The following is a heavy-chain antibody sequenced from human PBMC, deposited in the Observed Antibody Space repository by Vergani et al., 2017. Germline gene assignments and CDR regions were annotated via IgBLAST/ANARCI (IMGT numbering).Heavy chain of an antibody. V-gene: IGHV5-51*01. Sequence: EVPLVPSGAAMKTPGESLKISCQTSGYSFNTYWIAWVRQRPGKGLEWMGAIFPDDSDTRYNPSFQGQVAISADRSTNIAYLQWSSLKASDSAMYYCARLSLPRITLNWFGPGGQGTLVTVSS. CDR3: ARLSLPRITLNWFGP. CDR2: IFPDDSDT. D-gene: IGHD3-10*01. J-gene: IGHJ5*02. CDR1: GYSFNTYW.